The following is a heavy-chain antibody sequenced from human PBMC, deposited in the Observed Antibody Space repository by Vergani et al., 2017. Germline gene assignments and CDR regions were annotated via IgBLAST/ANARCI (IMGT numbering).Heavy chain of an antibody. Sequence: EVQLLESGGGSAQPGESLRLSCVASGFTFTAHGLNWVRQAPGKGLEWVSGISASGAPTYYADSVKGRVTISRDKSKNTLYLQMNSLRVEDTAVYYCARAYGRYDWFDYWGQRTLVTVSS. CDR1: GFTFTAHG. CDR2: ISASGAPT. V-gene: IGHV3-23*01. D-gene: IGHD1-20*01. J-gene: IGHJ4*01. CDR3: ARAYGRYDWFDY.